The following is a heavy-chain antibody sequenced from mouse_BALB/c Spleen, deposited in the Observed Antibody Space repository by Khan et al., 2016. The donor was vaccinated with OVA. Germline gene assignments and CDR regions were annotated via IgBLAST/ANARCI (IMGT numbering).Heavy chain of an antibody. D-gene: IGHD1-1*01. CDR1: GYSFTGYF. V-gene: IGHV1-20*02. Sequence: VQLKQSGPELVKPGASVKISCKASGYSFTGYFMHWVMQSHGKSLEWIGRINPHFGETFYNQKFVDKATLTVDESSSTAHLERRSLASEDSAVYYSARIDGSDFDYEGQGTTLTGSS. CDR2: INPHFGET. J-gene: IGHJ2*01. CDR3: ARIDGSDFDY.